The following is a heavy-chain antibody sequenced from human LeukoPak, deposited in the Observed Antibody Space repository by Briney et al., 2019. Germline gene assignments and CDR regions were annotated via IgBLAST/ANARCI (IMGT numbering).Heavy chain of an antibody. CDR3: ARRGYDFWSGYSFDY. V-gene: IGHV1-8*02. J-gene: IGHJ4*02. CDR2: MNPNSGNT. CDR1: GYTFTSYY. D-gene: IGHD3-3*01. Sequence: ASVKVSCKASGYTFTSYYMHWVRQAPGQGLEWMGWMNPNSGNTGYAQKFQGRVTMTRNTSISTAYMELSSLRSEDTAVYYCARRGYDFWSGYSFDYWGQGTLVTVSS.